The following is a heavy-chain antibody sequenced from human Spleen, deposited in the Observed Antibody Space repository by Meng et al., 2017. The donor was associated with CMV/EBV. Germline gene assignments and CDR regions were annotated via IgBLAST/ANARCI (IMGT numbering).Heavy chain of an antibody. V-gene: IGHV1-46*03. Sequence: SCKASGYRFTSFYIHWVRQAPGQGLEWMGVIYPRGGTTSHAQKFQGRLTMTRDTSTSTVYMALNSLRSEDTAVYFCVRYGGRKEFDFWGQGTLVTVSS. J-gene: IGHJ4*02. CDR3: VRYGGRKEFDF. CDR1: GYRFTSFY. D-gene: IGHD4-23*01. CDR2: IYPRGGTT.